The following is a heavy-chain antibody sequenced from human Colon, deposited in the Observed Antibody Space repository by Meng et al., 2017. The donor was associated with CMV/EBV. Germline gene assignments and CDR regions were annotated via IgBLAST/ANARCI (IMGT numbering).Heavy chain of an antibody. V-gene: IGHV4-39*01. CDR3: ARPSDNGWYYFDS. D-gene: IGHD6-19*01. CDR1: GGSISSSNLY. Sequence: GSLRLSCTVSGGSISSSNLYWAWIRQPPGRGLEWTGSIQSSGNTYRNPSLWGRVTMSVDTSKNQFSLSLSSVTAADTSIYYCARPSDNGWYYFDSWGQDTLVTVSS. CDR2: IQSSGNT. J-gene: IGHJ4*02.